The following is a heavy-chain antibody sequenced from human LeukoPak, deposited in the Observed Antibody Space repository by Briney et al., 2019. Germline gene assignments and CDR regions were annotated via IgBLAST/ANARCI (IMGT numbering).Heavy chain of an antibody. V-gene: IGHV3-30*02. CDR1: GFTFSSYG. CDR3: ADLKTFPRDYFDY. J-gene: IGHJ4*02. CDR2: ILYDGSNK. Sequence: PGGSLRLSSAASGFTFSSYGMHWVRQAPGKGLEWVAFILYDGSNKYYADSVKGRFTISRDNSKNTLYLQMNSLRAEDTAVYYCADLKTFPRDYFDYWGQGTLVTVFS.